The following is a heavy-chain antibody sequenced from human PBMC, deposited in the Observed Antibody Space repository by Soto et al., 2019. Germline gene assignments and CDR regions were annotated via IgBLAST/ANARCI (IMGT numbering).Heavy chain of an antibody. D-gene: IGHD3-22*01. J-gene: IGHJ4*02. Sequence: SETLSLTCAVYGGSFSGYYWSWFGQPPGKGLEWIGKINHSGSTNYNPSLKSRVTISVDTSKNQFSLKLSSVTAADTAVYYCERGRDLWVRYCYDSSSYFDYWGQGTMVTVSS. CDR2: INHSGST. CDR1: GGSFSGYY. V-gene: IGHV4-34*01. CDR3: ERGRDLWVRYCYDSSSYFDY.